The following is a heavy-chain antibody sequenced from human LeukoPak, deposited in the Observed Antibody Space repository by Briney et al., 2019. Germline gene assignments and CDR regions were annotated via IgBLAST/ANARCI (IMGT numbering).Heavy chain of an antibody. D-gene: IGHD3-10*01. CDR3: AREKPGTMVRGVIRHYYGMDV. J-gene: IGHJ6*04. CDR2: IDHSVST. Sequence: SETLSLTCAVYGGPFSGYYWSWIRKPPGKGLECIGEIDHSVSTHYHPYLKSRVTISVDTSKNQFSLKLSSVTAAHTAVYYCAREKPGTMVRGVIRHYYGMDVWGKGTTVTVSS. CDR1: GGPFSGYY. V-gene: IGHV4-34*01.